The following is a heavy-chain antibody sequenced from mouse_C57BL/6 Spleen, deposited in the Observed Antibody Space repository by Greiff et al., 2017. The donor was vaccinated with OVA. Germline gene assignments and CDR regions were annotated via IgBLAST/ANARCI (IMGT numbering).Heavy chain of an antibody. J-gene: IGHJ4*01. V-gene: IGHV5-17*01. CDR3: AKPPLYYDGAMDY. Sequence: EVMLVESGGGLVKPGGSLKLSCAASGFTFSDYGMHWVRQAPEKGLEWVAYISSGSSTIFYADTVKGRFTIARDNAKNTLFLQKTSLRSEDTAMYYCAKPPLYYDGAMDYWGQGTSVTVSS. D-gene: IGHD2-4*01. CDR2: ISSGSSTI. CDR1: GFTFSDYG.